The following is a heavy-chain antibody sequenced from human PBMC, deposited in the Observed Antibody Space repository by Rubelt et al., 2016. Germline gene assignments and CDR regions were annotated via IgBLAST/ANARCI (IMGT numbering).Heavy chain of an antibody. V-gene: IGHV1-18*01. J-gene: IGHJ4*02. CDR2: TSAYNGNT. D-gene: IGHD6-13*01. CDR3: ARDSSIAAAGSPDY. Sequence: GQGLEWMGWTSAYNGNTNYAQKLQGRVTMTTDTSTSTAYMELRSLRSDDTAVYYCARDSSIAAAGSPDYWGQGTLVTVSS.